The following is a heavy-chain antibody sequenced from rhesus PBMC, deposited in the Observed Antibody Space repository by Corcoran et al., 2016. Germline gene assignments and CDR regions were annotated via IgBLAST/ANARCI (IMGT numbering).Heavy chain of an antibody. V-gene: IGHV4-169*01. CDR1: GGSISSSY. J-gene: IGHJ2*01. Sequence: QLQLQESGPGLVKPSETLSVTCAVSGGSISSSYWSWIRQAPGKGLEWIGYNYGSGSSTNYNPSLKSRDTLSVDTSKNQLSLKLSSVTTADTAVYYCARLYGNYWYFDLWGPGTPITISS. D-gene: IGHD4-35*01. CDR3: ARLYGNYWYFDL. CDR2: NYGSGSST.